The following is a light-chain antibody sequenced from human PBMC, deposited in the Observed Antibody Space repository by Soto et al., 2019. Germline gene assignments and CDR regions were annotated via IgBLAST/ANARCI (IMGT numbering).Light chain of an antibody. J-gene: IGKJ2*01. CDR1: QNINNY. CDR2: DAS. V-gene: IGKV1-33*01. Sequence: DIQMTQSPSSLSASVGDRVTITCQASQNINNYLNWYQQKPGRAPKLLIYDASNLEAGVPSRFRGSGSGTDFTFTISRLQPEDIATYYCQQYGSSPRTFGQGTKLEI. CDR3: QQYGSSPRT.